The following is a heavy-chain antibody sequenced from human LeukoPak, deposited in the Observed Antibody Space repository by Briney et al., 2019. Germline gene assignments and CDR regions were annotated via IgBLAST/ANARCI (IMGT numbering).Heavy chain of an antibody. Sequence: TSETLSLTCTVSGDSFSSGSYYWSWLRQPPGKGLEWIGYIFYSGSTNYNPSLKSRVTISVDTSKNQFSLKLSSVTAADTAFYYCAGGDSFRFQNWGQGTLVTVSS. J-gene: IGHJ1*01. CDR3: AGGDSFRFQN. V-gene: IGHV4-61*01. CDR2: IFYSGST. D-gene: IGHD2-21*02. CDR1: GDSFSSGSYY.